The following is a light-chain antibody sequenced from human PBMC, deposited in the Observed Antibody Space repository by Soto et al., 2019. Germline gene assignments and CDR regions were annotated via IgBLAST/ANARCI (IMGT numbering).Light chain of an antibody. CDR3: QQYDSSRT. Sequence: IQMTQSPSTLAASVGGRVTITCRASQSISSWLAWYQQKPGRAPRLLIYDVSNLESGVPSRFSGSGSGTEFTLTITSLQPEDFAIYYCQQYDSSRTFGQGTKVDIK. J-gene: IGKJ1*01. CDR2: DVS. V-gene: IGKV1-5*01. CDR1: QSISSW.